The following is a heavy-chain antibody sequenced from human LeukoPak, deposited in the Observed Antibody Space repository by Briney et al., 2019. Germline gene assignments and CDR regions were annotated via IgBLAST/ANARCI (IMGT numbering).Heavy chain of an antibody. V-gene: IGHV4-59*01. CDR2: IYYSGTT. J-gene: IGHJ4*02. CDR1: GGSISNYY. CDR3: ARNTYYYDSSGYPDY. D-gene: IGHD3-22*01. Sequence: KPSETLSLTCTVSGGSISNYYWSWIRQPPGKGLEWIGYIYYSGTTNLNPSLKSRVTISVDTSKNQFSLKLSSVTAADTAVYYCARNTYYYDSSGYPDYWGQGTLVTVSS.